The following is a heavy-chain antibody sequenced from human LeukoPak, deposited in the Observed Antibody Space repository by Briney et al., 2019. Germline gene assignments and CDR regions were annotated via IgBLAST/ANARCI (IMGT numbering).Heavy chain of an antibody. D-gene: IGHD3-3*01. CDR1: GFTFISYA. CDR2: ISGSGGST. CDR3: AREGGYESLFD. J-gene: IGHJ4*02. V-gene: IGHV3-23*01. Sequence: GGSLRLSCAASGFTFISYAMSWVRQAPGKGLEWVSAISGSGGSTYYADSVKGRFTISRDNSKNTLYLQMNSLRAEDTAVYYCAREGGYESLFDWGQGTLVTVSS.